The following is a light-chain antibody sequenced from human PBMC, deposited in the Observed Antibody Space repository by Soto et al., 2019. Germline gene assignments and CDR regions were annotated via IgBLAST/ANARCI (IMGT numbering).Light chain of an antibody. CDR3: QHFANSIT. J-gene: IGKJ5*01. CDR2: DAS. V-gene: IGKV3-15*01. Sequence: EIVMTQSPATLSVSPGESATLSCRASQSVSSNLAWHQQKPGQAPRILMYDASTRATGISARFSGSGSGTEFTLTISSLQSEDFAVYYCQHFANSITFGQGTRLEI. CDR1: QSVSSN.